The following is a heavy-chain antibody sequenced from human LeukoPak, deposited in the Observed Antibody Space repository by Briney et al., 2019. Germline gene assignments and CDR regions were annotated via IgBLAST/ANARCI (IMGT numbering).Heavy chain of an antibody. CDR3: VRGGGGSWCTFDY. CDR2: IWYDGSNK. CDR1: GFTFNTYA. J-gene: IGHJ4*02. D-gene: IGHD6-13*01. Sequence: PGGSLRLSGAASGFTFNTYAMHWVGQAPGKGLEWGAVIWYDGSNKYYADSVMGRFTISRDNSKNTLYLQMNSLRAEDTAVYYCVRGGGGSWCTFDYWGQGTLVTVSS. V-gene: IGHV3-33*01.